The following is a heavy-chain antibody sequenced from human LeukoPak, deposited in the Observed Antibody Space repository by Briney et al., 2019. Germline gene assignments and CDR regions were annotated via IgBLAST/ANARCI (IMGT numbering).Heavy chain of an antibody. CDR2: IHHSGSA. CDR1: GGSISSGGYY. V-gene: IGHV4-30-2*01. J-gene: IGHJ4*02. Sequence: SQTLSLTCTVSGGSISSGGYYWSWVRQPPGKGLEWISYIHHSGSAYYNPSLKSRVTISVDMSKNQFSLKLSSVTAADTAVYYCARVCCKGSSTFDYWGQGTLVTVSS. CDR3: ARVCCKGSSTFDY. D-gene: IGHD6-6*01.